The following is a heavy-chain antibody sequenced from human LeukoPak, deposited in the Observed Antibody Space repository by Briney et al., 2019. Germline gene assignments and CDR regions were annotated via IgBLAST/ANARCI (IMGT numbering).Heavy chain of an antibody. V-gene: IGHV1-69-2*01. CDR3: AIEYYYYSSGYYQY. CDR1: GYTFTDYY. D-gene: IGHD3-22*01. J-gene: IGHJ4*02. CDR2: ADPEDGET. Sequence: ASVKVSCKVSGYTFTDYYMHWVQQAPGKGLEWMGLADPEDGETIYAEKFQGRVTITADTSTDTAYMELSSLRSEDTAVYYCAIEYYYYSSGYYQYWGPGTLVTVSS.